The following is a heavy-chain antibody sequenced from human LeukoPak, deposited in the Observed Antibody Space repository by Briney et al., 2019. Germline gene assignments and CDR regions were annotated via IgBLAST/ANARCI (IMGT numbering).Heavy chain of an antibody. V-gene: IGHV3-49*04. CDR3: ARISAGSSLDY. D-gene: IGHD6-6*01. Sequence: GGSLRLSCTAPGFTFGDYAMSWVRQAPGKGLEWVGFIRGKPYGGTTEYAASVKATFTISRDDSKSIAYLQMNSLKTEDTALYYCARISAGSSLDYWGQGTLVTVSS. CDR1: GFTFGDYA. CDR2: IRGKPYGGTT. J-gene: IGHJ4*02.